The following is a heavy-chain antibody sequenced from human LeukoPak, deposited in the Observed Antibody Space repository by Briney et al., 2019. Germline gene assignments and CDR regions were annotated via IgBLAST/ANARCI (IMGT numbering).Heavy chain of an antibody. CDR1: GFTFDDYG. CDR2: INWNSGST. V-gene: IGHV3-20*04. Sequence: PGGSLRLSCAASGFTFDDYGMSWVRQAPGKGLEWVSGINWNSGSTGYADSVKGRFTISRDNAKNSLYLQMNSLRAEDTALYYCARGSYYYDSSGYYYDYWGQGTLVTVSS. D-gene: IGHD3-22*01. CDR3: ARGSYYYDSSGYYYDY. J-gene: IGHJ4*02.